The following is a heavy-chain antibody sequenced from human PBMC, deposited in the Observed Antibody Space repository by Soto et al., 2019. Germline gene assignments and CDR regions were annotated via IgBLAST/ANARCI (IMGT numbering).Heavy chain of an antibody. CDR1: GFTFSSYT. CDR3: ARGQQLVPY. Sequence: GGSLSLSCTTSGFTFSSYTMSWVRQAPGKGLEWVSAISGSGGSTYYADSVKGRFTISRDNSKNTLYLQMNSLRAEDTAVYYCARGQQLVPYWGQGTLVTVSS. D-gene: IGHD6-13*01. V-gene: IGHV3-23*01. J-gene: IGHJ4*02. CDR2: ISGSGGST.